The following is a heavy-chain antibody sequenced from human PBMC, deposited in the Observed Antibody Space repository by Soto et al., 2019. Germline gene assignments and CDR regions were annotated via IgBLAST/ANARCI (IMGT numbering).Heavy chain of an antibody. Sequence: GGSLRLSCAASGFTFSRYVMHWVRQAPGKGLEWVAIIRFDGSNEEYADSVKGRFTISRDNSKNTLYLQMNTLGAEDTAVYYCARDGIGGTVFRGYLDYWGRGTVVTVSS. CDR2: IRFDGSNE. D-gene: IGHD1-7*01. J-gene: IGHJ4*02. CDR3: ARDGIGGTVFRGYLDY. CDR1: GFTFSRYV. V-gene: IGHV3-33*08.